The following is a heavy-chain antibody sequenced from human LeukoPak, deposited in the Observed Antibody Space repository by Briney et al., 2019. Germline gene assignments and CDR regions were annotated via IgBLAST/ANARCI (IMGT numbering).Heavy chain of an antibody. V-gene: IGHV1-46*01. D-gene: IGHD3-22*01. Sequence: GASVKVSCKASGGTFSSYAISWVRQAPGQGLEWMGIINPSGGSTSYAQKFQGRVTMTRDTSTSTVYMELSSLRSEDTAVYYCARERYYDSSGYTPGQGDYWGQGTLVTVSS. CDR2: INPSGGST. J-gene: IGHJ4*02. CDR3: ARERYYDSSGYTPGQGDY. CDR1: GGTFSSYA.